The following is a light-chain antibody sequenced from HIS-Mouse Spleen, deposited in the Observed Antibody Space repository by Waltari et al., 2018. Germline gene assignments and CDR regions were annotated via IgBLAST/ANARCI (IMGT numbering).Light chain of an antibody. J-gene: IGLJ3*02. Sequence: NFMLTQPHSVSESPGKTVTISCTRSSGSIAINYVQWYQQRPGSAPTTVIYEDNQRPSGVPDRFSGSIDSSSNSASLTISGLKTEDEADYYCQSYDSSTWVFGGGTKLTVL. CDR1: SGSIAINY. CDR2: EDN. V-gene: IGLV6-57*04. CDR3: QSYDSSTWV.